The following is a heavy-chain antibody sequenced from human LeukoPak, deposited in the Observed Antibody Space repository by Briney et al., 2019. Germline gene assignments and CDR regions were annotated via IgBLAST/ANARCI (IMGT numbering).Heavy chain of an antibody. Sequence: PVGSLRLSCAASGFTFSSYGMHWVRQAPGKGLEWVAVISYDGSNKYYADSVKGRFTISRDNSKNTLYLQMNSLRAEDTAVYYCARHYDSSGYCDYWGQGTLVTVSS. J-gene: IGHJ4*02. CDR2: ISYDGSNK. V-gene: IGHV3-30*03. CDR3: ARHYDSSGYCDY. CDR1: GFTFSSYG. D-gene: IGHD3-22*01.